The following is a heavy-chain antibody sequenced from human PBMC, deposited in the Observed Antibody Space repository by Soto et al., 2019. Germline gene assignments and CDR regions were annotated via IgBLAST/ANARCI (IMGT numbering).Heavy chain of an antibody. Sequence: VQLVESGGRLEKPGGSLRLSCAVSGLTFSNVYMAWVRQAPGKGLEWIGRIRDDGSTDYTAPVKGRFIISRDNSKNTVYLHMNSLQTDDTARYYCTTEGIAYERWYYMGMDVWGQGTTVTVSS. J-gene: IGHJ6*02. CDR1: GLTFSNVY. CDR2: IRDDGST. D-gene: IGHD3-10*01. CDR3: TTEGIAYERWYYMGMDV. V-gene: IGHV3-15*01.